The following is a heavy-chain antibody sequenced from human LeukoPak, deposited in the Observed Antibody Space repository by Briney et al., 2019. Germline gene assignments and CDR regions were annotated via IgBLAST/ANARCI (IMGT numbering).Heavy chain of an antibody. D-gene: IGHD3-22*01. V-gene: IGHV5-51*01. J-gene: IGHJ3*01. CDR1: GYRFNAYW. Sequence: RGESLKISCKGSGYRFNAYWIAWVRQMPGKGLEWMGIIYDDDSDTRYSPSFQGQVTISADKSVRTAYLQWSSLKASDTAMYYCARPNITSYYDSRGYDAFDVWGQGTMVTVSS. CDR3: ARPNITSYYDSRGYDAFDV. CDR2: IYDDDSDT.